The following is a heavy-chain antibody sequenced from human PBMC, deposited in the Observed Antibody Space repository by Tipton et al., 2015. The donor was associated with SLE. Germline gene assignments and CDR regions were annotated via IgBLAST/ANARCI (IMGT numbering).Heavy chain of an antibody. V-gene: IGHV1-18*01. CDR1: GYTFTSYG. CDR2: ISAYNGNT. CDR3: ARVTGVVVADTDNNAFEI. J-gene: IGHJ3*02. D-gene: IGHD2-15*01. Sequence: QLVQSGAEVKKPGASVKVSCKASGYTFTSYGISWVRQAPGQGLEWMGWISAYNGNTNYAQKLQGRVTMTTETSTTTAYMELRSLRSHDSAVYYCARVTGVVVADTDNNAFEIWRHGTMISVS.